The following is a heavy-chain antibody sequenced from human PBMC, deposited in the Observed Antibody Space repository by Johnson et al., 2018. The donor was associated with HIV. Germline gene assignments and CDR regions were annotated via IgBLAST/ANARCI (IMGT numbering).Heavy chain of an antibody. V-gene: IGHV3-20*04. CDR1: GFTFSSYW. CDR3: ARDHDGL. D-gene: IGHD3-3*01. J-gene: IGHJ3*01. Sequence: VQLVESGGVVVQPGGSLRLSCGASGFTFSSYWMSWVRQAPGKGLEWVSSINWNGGSTGYADSVKGRFTISRDNAKNSLYLQMNSLRAEDTAVYYCARDHDGLWGQGTMVTVSS. CDR2: INWNGGST.